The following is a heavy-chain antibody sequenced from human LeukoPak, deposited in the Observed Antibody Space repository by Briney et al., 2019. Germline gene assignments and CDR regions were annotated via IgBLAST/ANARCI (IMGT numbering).Heavy chain of an antibody. V-gene: IGHV1-8*03. Sequence: ASVKVSCKASGYTFTSYDINWVRQATGQGLEWMGWMNPNSGNTGYAQKFQSRVTITRNTSISTAYMELSSLRSEGTAVYYCARGVWEYLRRGGRYYYMDVWGKGTTVTVSS. J-gene: IGHJ6*03. CDR1: GYTFTSYD. D-gene: IGHD3-10*01. CDR2: MNPNSGNT. CDR3: ARGVWEYLRRGGRYYYMDV.